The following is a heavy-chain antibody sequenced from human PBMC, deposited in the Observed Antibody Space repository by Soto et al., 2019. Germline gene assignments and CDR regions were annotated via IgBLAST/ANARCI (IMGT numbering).Heavy chain of an antibody. CDR1: GFTFTSSA. V-gene: IGHV1-58*01. D-gene: IGHD3-9*01. CDR2: IVVGSGNT. Sequence: GASVKVSCKASGFTFTSSAVQWVRQARGQRLEWIGWIVVGSGNTNYAQKFQERVTITRDMSTSTAYMELSSLRSEDTAVYYCAARDRGYDILTGYYGHDAFDIWGQGTMVTVS. J-gene: IGHJ3*02. CDR3: AARDRGYDILTGYYGHDAFDI.